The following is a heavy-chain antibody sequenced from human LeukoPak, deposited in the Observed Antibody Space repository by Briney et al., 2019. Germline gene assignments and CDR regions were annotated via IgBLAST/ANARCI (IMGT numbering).Heavy chain of an antibody. Sequence: SATLSLPFTVSGGSISSYYWSWIRPPPGKGLEWIGYVYYSGSTNYNPSLKSRVTISVDTSKNQFSLKLSSVTAADTAVYYCARDTGGRRRFDYWGQGTLVTVSS. CDR2: VYYSGST. D-gene: IGHD3-16*01. J-gene: IGHJ4*02. CDR3: ARDTGGRRRFDY. CDR1: GGSISSYY. V-gene: IGHV4-59*01.